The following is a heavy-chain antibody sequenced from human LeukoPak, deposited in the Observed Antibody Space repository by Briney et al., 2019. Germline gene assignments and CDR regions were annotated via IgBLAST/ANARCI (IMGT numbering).Heavy chain of an antibody. J-gene: IGHJ4*02. D-gene: IGHD1-26*01. V-gene: IGHV3-7*01. CDR1: GFTFTQHW. CDR3: VKDYRGGWNDY. CDR2: IREDGNEK. Sequence: PGGSLRLSCAATGFTFTQHWMSWVRQTIGKGLECVAKIREDGNEKHYVDSVKGRFTISRDNAKNSLFLQMNNLRVDDTAVYYCVKDYRGGWNDYWGQGTLVTVSS.